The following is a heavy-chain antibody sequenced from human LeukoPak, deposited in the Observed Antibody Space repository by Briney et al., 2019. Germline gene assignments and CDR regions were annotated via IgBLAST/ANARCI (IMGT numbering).Heavy chain of an antibody. V-gene: IGHV4-59*01. D-gene: IGHD1-14*01. CDR3: ARDYRTYGMDV. J-gene: IGHJ6*02. CDR2: IYYSGST. CDR1: GGSISSYY. Sequence: SETLSLTCTVSGGSISSYYWSWIRQPPGKGLEWIGYIYYSGSTNYNPSLKSRVTISVDTSKNQFSLKLSSVTAADTAVYYCARDYRTYGMDVWGQGTTVTVSS.